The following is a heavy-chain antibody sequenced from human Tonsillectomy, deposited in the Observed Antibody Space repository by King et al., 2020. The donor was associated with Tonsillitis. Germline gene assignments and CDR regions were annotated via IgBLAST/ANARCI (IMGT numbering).Heavy chain of an antibody. J-gene: IGHJ6*02. D-gene: IGHD5-18*01. CDR3: ARSRIQLWLQARPYYGMDV. Sequence: TLKESGPALVKPTQTLTLTCTFSGFSLSTSGMCVSWIRQPPGKALEWLARIDWDDDKYYSTSLKTRLTISKDTSKNQVVLTMTNMDPVDTATYYCARSRIQLWLQARPYYGMDVWGQGTTVTVSS. CDR2: IDWDDDK. CDR1: GFSLSTSGMC. V-gene: IGHV2-70*11.